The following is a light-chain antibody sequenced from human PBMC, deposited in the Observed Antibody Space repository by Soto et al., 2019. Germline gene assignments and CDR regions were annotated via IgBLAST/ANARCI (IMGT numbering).Light chain of an antibody. V-gene: IGLV2-14*01. CDR3: ASYTGTSTDVL. J-gene: IGLJ2*01. CDR2: EVS. CDR1: SSDIGAYNY. Sequence: QSALTQPASVSGSPGQSITISCAGTSSDIGAYNYVSWYQQHPGRAPKLMLYEVSHRPSGVSNRFSGSKSANTASLTISVLQPEDEADYYCASYTGTSTDVLFGGGTKLTVL.